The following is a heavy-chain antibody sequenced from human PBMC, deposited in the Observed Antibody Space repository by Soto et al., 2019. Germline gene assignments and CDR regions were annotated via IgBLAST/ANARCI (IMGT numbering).Heavy chain of an antibody. V-gene: IGHV4-59*01. D-gene: IGHD3-9*01. J-gene: IGHJ4*02. CDR3: ANLRYFEWLLDY. CDR2: IYNSGST. Sequence: PSETLSLTCTVSGGSISSYYWSWIRQPPGKGLEWIGYIYNSGSTNYNPSLNSRVTMSVDTSKNQFSLKLSSVTAADTAVYYCANLRYFEWLLDYWGQGTLVTVSS. CDR1: GGSISSYY.